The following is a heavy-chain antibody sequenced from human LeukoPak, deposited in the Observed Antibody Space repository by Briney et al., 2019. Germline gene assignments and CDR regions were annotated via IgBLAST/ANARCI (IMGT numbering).Heavy chain of an antibody. CDR2: MNPDSGNT. Sequence: ASVKVSCKASGYTFTSYDISWVRQATGQGLEWMGWMNPDSGNTGYAQTFKGRVTMTRNTSISTAYMELSSLRSDDTAVYFCARNKHDSPSPGRPIPYLFDPWGQGTLVTVSS. CDR3: ARNKHDSPSPGRPIPYLFDP. J-gene: IGHJ5*02. CDR1: GYTFTSYD. D-gene: IGHD3-9*01. V-gene: IGHV1-8*02.